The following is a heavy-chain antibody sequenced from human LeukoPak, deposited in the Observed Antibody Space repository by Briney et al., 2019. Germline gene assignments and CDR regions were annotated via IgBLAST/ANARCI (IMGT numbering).Heavy chain of an antibody. Sequence: ASVKVSCKASGYTFTSYDINGLRQATGQELEWMGWMNPNSGNTGYAQKFQGRVTMTRNTSISTAYMELSSLRSEDTAVYYCARTPYCSGGSCRRYYFDYWGQGTLVTVSS. CDR3: ARTPYCSGGSCRRYYFDY. V-gene: IGHV1-8*01. CDR1: GYTFTSYD. CDR2: MNPNSGNT. D-gene: IGHD2-15*01. J-gene: IGHJ4*02.